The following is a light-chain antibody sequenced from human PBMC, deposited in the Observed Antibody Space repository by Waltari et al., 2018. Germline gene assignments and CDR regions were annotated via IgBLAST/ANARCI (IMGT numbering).Light chain of an antibody. J-gene: IGLJ3*02. CDR1: NVRSYY. CDR2: GRN. Sequence: SSELTQDPAVSVALGQTVRITCLGDNVRSYYASWYQQKPGQAPLLVIYGRNNRPSGIPDRFSSSYSGNTASLTITGALADDEAYYYCLSRDSSGNHPVFGGGTRLPVL. CDR3: LSRDSSGNHPV. V-gene: IGLV3-19*01.